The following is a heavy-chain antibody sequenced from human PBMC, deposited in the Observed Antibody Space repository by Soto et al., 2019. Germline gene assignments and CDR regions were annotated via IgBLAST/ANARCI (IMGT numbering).Heavy chain of an antibody. CDR2: IYYSGST. V-gene: IGHV4-59*01. J-gene: IGHJ5*02. CDR1: GGSISTDY. CDR3: ARVRIEYRTTRWFDP. Sequence: SETLSLTCTVSGGSISTDYWSWIRQPRGKGLEWIGYIYYSGSTNYNPSLKSRVTISVDTSKNQFSLKLSSVTAAGTAVYYCARVRIEYRTTRWFDPWGQGTLVTVSS. D-gene: IGHD6-6*01.